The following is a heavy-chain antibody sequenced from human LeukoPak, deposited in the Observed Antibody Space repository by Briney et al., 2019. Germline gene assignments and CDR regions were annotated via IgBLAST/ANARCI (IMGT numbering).Heavy chain of an antibody. Sequence: SETLSLTCTVSGGSISSYYWSWIRQPAGKGLEWIGRIYTSGSTNYNPSLKSRVTMSVDTSKNQFSLKLSSVTAADTAVYYCARDTVASTHDAFDIWGQGTMVTVSS. CDR1: GGSISSYY. J-gene: IGHJ3*02. CDR3: ARDTVASTHDAFDI. D-gene: IGHD2-15*01. V-gene: IGHV4-4*07. CDR2: IYTSGST.